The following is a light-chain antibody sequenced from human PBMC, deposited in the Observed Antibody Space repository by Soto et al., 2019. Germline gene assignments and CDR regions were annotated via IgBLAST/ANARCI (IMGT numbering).Light chain of an antibody. CDR1: SGHSSYI. CDR3: ETWVSNTVV. V-gene: IGLV4-60*03. CDR2: LEGSGSY. Sequence: QPVLTQSSSASASLGSSVKLTCTLSSGHSSYIIAWHQQQPGKAPRYLMKLEGSGSYNKGSGVPDRFSGSSSGADRYLTISNLQSEDEADYYCETWVSNTVVFGGGTKLTVL. J-gene: IGLJ2*01.